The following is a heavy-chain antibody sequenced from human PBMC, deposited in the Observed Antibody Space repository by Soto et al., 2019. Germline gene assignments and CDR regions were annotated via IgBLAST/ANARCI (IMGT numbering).Heavy chain of an antibody. CDR2: ISPYTGNT. D-gene: IGHD3-16*01. Sequence: QVQLVQSGDEVKKPGASVKVSCKASGYIFVNYGIAWVRQAPGQGLEWMGWISPYTGNTHSASKVQGRLTMTTDTSTRTADRDLGSLTSDDTAVYYCVMVDNYVTPTPQDVWGQGTTVTV. CDR3: VMVDNYVTPTPQDV. V-gene: IGHV1-18*01. J-gene: IGHJ6*02. CDR1: GYIFVNYG.